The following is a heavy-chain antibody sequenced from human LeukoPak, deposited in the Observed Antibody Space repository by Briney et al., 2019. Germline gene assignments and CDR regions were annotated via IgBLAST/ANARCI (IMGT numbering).Heavy chain of an antibody. CDR1: GFTFSSYG. V-gene: IGHV3-30*02. Sequence: GGSLRLSCAASGFTFSSYGMHWVRQAPGKGLEWVAFIRYDGSNKYYADSVKGRFTISRDNSKNTLYLQMNSLRAEDTAVYYCAKGRYYYDSSGYIDYWGQGTLVTVSS. J-gene: IGHJ4*02. D-gene: IGHD3-22*01. CDR2: IRYDGSNK. CDR3: AKGRYYYDSSGYIDY.